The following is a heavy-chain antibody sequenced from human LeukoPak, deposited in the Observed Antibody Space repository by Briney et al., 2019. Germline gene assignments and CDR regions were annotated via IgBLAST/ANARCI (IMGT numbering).Heavy chain of an antibody. V-gene: IGHV3-33*01. CDR2: IWYDGNNK. CDR3: ARARGTTPNYFDS. Sequence: PGGSLRLSCAASGVAFSGYGWHWVRQAPGKGLEWVALIWYDGNNKYYGDSVKGQITISRDDSKKTVYLHMDSLRAEDTAVYYCARARGTTPNYFDSWGQGTLVTVSS. J-gene: IGHJ4*02. D-gene: IGHD3-16*01. CDR1: GVAFSGYG.